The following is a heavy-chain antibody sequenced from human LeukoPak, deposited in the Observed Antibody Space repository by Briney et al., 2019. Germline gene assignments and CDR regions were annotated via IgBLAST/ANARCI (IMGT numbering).Heavy chain of an antibody. V-gene: IGHV4-61*02. CDR1: GGSISSGSYY. CDR3: ARDRNWNYEY. J-gene: IGHJ4*02. Sequence: SETLSLTCTVSGGSISSGSYYWSWIRQPAGKGLEWIGRIYTSGSTNYNPSLKSRVTISADTSKNQFSLKLSSVTAADTAVYYCARDRNWNYEYWGQGTLVTVSS. CDR2: IYTSGST. D-gene: IGHD1-7*01.